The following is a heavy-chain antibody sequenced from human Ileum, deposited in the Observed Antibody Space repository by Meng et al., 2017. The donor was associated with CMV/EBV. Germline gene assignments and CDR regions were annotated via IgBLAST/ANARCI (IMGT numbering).Heavy chain of an antibody. Sequence: GESLKISCVASGFIFRNYWMSWARQAPGRGLEWVASMKTDGSEKYYVDSVKGRFTMSRDNAKNSLYLQMNSLRAEDTAVYYCARGNALDYWGLGTLVTVSS. J-gene: IGHJ4*02. CDR2: MKTDGSEK. CDR1: GFIFRNYW. V-gene: IGHV3-7*01. CDR3: ARGNALDY.